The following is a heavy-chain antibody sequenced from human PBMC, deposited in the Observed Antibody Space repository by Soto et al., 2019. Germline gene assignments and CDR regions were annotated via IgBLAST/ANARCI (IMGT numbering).Heavy chain of an antibody. D-gene: IGHD2-2*01. CDR1: GGSFSGYY. CDR2: INHSGST. CDR3: ARVRGVVVPAAKEGVGPLYYMDV. V-gene: IGHV4-34*01. J-gene: IGHJ6*03. Sequence: PSETLSLTCAVYGGSFSGYYWSWIRQPPGKGLEWIGEINHSGSTNYNPSLKSRVTISVDTSKNQFSLKLSSVTAADTAVYYCARVRGVVVPAAKEGVGPLYYMDVWGKGTTVTVSS.